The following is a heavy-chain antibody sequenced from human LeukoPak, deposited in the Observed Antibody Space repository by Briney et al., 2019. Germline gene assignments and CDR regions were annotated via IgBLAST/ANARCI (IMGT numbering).Heavy chain of an antibody. V-gene: IGHV3-30*18. J-gene: IGHJ6*02. CDR2: ISYDGSNK. D-gene: IGHD5-24*01. CDR3: AKDVDGYNSYYYYGMDV. CDR1: GFTFSSYG. Sequence: GGSLRLSCAASGFTFSSYGMHWVRQAPGKGLEWVAVISYDGSNKYYADSVKGRFTISRDNSKNTLYLQMNSLRAEDTAVYYCAKDVDGYNSYYYYGMDVWGQGTTVTVSS.